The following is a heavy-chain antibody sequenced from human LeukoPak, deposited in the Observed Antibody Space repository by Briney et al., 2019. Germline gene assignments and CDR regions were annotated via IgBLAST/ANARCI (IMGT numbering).Heavy chain of an antibody. CDR1: GFTFSSYG. V-gene: IGHV3-33*01. CDR3: ARAYCSSTSCFLCDY. Sequence: GGSLRLSCAASGFTFSSYGMHWVRQAPGKGLEWVAVIWYDGSNKYYADSVKGRFTISRDNSKNTLYLQMNTLRAEDTAVYYCARAYCSSTSCFLCDYWGQGTLVTVSS. D-gene: IGHD2-2*01. CDR2: IWYDGSNK. J-gene: IGHJ4*02.